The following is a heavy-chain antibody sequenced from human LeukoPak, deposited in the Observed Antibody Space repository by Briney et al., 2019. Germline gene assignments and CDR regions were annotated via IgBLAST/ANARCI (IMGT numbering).Heavy chain of an antibody. CDR3: ARLSSGGPLGHAFDI. CDR1: GGSISSSNW. V-gene: IGHV4-4*02. J-gene: IGHJ3*02. CDR2: IYHSGST. Sequence: SETLSLTCAVSGGSISSSNWWSWVRQPPGKGLEWIGEIYHSGSTNYNPSLKSRVTISVDKSKNQFSLKLSSVTAADTAVYYCARLSSGGPLGHAFDIWGQGTMVTVSS. D-gene: IGHD6-19*01.